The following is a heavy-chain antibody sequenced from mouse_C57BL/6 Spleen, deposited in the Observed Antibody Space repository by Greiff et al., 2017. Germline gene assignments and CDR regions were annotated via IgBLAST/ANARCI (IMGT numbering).Heavy chain of an antibody. J-gene: IGHJ4*01. CDR2: IDPSDSYT. CDR3: AIGGYYGNSALAMGY. D-gene: IGHD2-1*01. Sequence: QVQLQQPGAELVMPGASVKLSCKASGYTFTSYWMHWVKQRPGQGLEWIGEIDPSDSYTNYNQKFKGKSTLTVDKSSSTAYMQLSSLTSEDSAVYYCAIGGYYGNSALAMGYWGQGTSVTVSS. CDR1: GYTFTSYW. V-gene: IGHV1-69*01.